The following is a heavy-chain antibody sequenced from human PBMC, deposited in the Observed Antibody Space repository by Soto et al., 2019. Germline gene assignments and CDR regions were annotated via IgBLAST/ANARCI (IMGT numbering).Heavy chain of an antibody. V-gene: IGHV4-59*01. CDR3: AGGWIFGVVTRRWYFDL. D-gene: IGHD3-3*01. CDR2: IYYSGST. CDR1: GGSISSYY. J-gene: IGHJ2*01. Sequence: SETLSLTCTVSGGSISSYYWSWIRQPPGKGLEWIGYIYYSGSTNYNPSLKSRVTISVDTSKNQFSLKLSSVTAADTAVYYCAGGWIFGVVTRRWYFDLWGRGTLVTVSS.